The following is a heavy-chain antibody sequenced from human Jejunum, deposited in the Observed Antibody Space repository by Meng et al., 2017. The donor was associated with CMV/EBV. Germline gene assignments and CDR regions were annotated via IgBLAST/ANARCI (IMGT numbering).Heavy chain of an antibody. Sequence: KVSCKASGGTFGTYPVSWVRQAPGQVLEWMGRVIPILGITNYAQRFQDRITITADKSTGTAYMELSSLRSDDTAMYYCARDSSVTYWGQGTLVTVSS. CDR3: ARDSSVTY. J-gene: IGHJ4*02. V-gene: IGHV1-69*04. CDR1: GGTFGTYP. D-gene: IGHD2-21*02. CDR2: VIPILGIT.